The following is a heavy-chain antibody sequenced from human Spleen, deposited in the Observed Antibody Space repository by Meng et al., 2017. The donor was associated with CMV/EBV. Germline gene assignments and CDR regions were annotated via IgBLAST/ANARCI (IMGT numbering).Heavy chain of an antibody. CDR1: GFTFSNYW. V-gene: IGHV3-7*01. J-gene: IGHJ4*02. Sequence: GESLKISCAASGFTFSNYWMTWVRRAPGKGLEWVANIKQDGSEKYYVDSEKGRFTISRDNAKNSLYLQMSSLRAEDTAVYYCARRQRGYSSGWSFEYWGQGTLVTVSS. CDR3: ARRQRGYSSGWSFEY. CDR2: IKQDGSEK. D-gene: IGHD6-19*01.